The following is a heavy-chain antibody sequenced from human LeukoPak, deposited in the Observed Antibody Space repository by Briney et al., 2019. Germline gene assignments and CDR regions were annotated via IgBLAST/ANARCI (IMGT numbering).Heavy chain of an antibody. CDR3: AREVPWVWNFDL. CDR2: IYYSGST. CDR1: GGSVSSGDYY. V-gene: IGHV4-30-4*01. D-gene: IGHD1-26*01. Sequence: PSQTLSLTCTVSGGSVSSGDYYWSWIRQPPGTGLEWIGYIYYSGSTYYNPSLKSRVTISVDTSKNQFSLKLNSVTAADTAVYYCAREVPWVWNFDLWGRGTLVTVSS. J-gene: IGHJ2*01.